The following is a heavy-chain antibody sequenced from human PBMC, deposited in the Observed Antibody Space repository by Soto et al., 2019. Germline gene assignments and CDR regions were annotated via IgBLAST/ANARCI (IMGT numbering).Heavy chain of an antibody. J-gene: IGHJ4*02. CDR1: GTSISSYY. D-gene: IGHD2-8*01. CDR2: IHYRGTT. V-gene: IGHV4-59*01. CDR3: ARYNSYAIDY. Sequence: SETLSLTCTVSGTSISSYYWSWIRQPPGKGLEWIANIHYRGTTNYNPSLASRVTLSVDTSKNQFPLKMTSVTAADKAMYFCARYNSYAIDYWGRGTLVTVSS.